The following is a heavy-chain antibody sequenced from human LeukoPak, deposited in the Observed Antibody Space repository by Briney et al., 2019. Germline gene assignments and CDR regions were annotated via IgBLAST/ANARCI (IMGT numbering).Heavy chain of an antibody. CDR1: EFTFNRYS. V-gene: IGHV3-21*01. J-gene: IGHJ4*02. CDR3: AKDGECYYASSGYSAIDH. CDR2: ISTSGSYI. Sequence: PGGSLRLSFAASEFTFNRYSMKWVRQAPGKGRDWVSSISTSGSYIHYADSVKGRFTISRDNATNSLYLKMNNLRAEDTAVYYRAKDGECYYASSGYSAIDHWAQGTLVTVSS. D-gene: IGHD3-22*01.